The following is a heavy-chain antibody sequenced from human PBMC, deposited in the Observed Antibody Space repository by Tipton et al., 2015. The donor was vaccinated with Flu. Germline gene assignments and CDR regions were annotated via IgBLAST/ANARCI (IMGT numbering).Heavy chain of an antibody. J-gene: IGHJ4*02. V-gene: IGHV4-4*07. CDR2: IYSSGIT. CDR3: ATSGWRDPRGSFDF. CDR1: GGSLSSFY. D-gene: IGHD5-24*01. Sequence: TLSLTCTVSGGSLSSFYWTWIRQPAGKGLEWIGRIYSSGITKYNPSLKSRVTTSVDTSKNQFSLNQRSVTAADTDVYYYATSGWRDPRGSFDFLSQGTLVTVSS.